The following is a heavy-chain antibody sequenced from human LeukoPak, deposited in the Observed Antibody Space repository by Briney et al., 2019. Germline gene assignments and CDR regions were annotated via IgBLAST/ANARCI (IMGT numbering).Heavy chain of an antibody. CDR2: IYYSGST. CDR3: ARENDILTGYYFAFDI. CDR1: GGSISSYY. V-gene: IGHV4-59*01. Sequence: SSETLSLTCTVSGGSISSYYWSWLRQPPGKGLEWIGYIYYSGSTNYNPSLKSRVTISVDTSKNQFSLKLSSVTAADTAVYYCARENDILTGYYFAFDIWGQGTMVTVSS. J-gene: IGHJ3*02. D-gene: IGHD3-9*01.